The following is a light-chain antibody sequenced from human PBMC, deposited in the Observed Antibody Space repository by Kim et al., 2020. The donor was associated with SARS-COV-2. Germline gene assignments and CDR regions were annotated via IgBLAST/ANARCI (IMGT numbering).Light chain of an antibody. V-gene: IGLV3-19*01. J-gene: IGLJ1*01. CDR2: GPN. CDR1: SLSSHY. CDR3: KSRDSSGRLLV. Sequence: SSELTQDPAVSVALGQTVTITCQGDSLSSHYVTWYQQKSGQAPLLVIYGPNKRPSGIPDRFFGSSSGNTASLTITETQAEDEADYYCKSRDSSGRLLVFGTGTKVTVL.